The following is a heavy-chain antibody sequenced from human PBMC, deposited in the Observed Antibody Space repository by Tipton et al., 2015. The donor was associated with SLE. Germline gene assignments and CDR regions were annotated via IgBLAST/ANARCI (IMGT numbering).Heavy chain of an antibody. CDR2: ISHSGST. CDR1: GVSISHYY. D-gene: IGHD4-17*01. V-gene: IGHV4-59*12. Sequence: TLSLTCTVSGVSISHYYWSWIRQPPGKGLEWIGYISHSGSTNYNPSLKSRVTISADTSKNQFSLKLSSMTAADTAVYYCARGDYGTKPGFDYWGQGTLVTVST. CDR3: ARGDYGTKPGFDY. J-gene: IGHJ4*02.